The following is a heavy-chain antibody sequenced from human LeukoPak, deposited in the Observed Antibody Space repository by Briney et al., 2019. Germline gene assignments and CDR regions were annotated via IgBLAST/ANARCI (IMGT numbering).Heavy chain of an antibody. J-gene: IGHJ3*02. Sequence: GGSLRLSCAASGFTFRNYLMHWVRQAPGKGLVWGSRINIDETNAYADSVKGRFTISRDNAKNTVYLQMNSLRAEDTAVYFCGRGGDGIDNWGQGTTVIVSS. CDR2: INIDETNA. CDR1: GFTFRNYL. CDR3: GRGGDGIDN. V-gene: IGHV3-74*01.